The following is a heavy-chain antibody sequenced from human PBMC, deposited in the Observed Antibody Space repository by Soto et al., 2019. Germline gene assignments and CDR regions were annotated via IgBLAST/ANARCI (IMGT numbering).Heavy chain of an antibody. V-gene: IGHV3-23*01. CDR2: ISGYGGNT. J-gene: IGHJ4*02. CDR1: GFSFSNYA. D-gene: IGHD3-10*01. CDR3: ARGSRDSYPGSRIFDL. Sequence: GGSLRLSCAGSGFSFSNYAMSWVRQAPGKGLEWVSSISGYGGNTFYADSVQGRFTISRDNSKNTLNLQMNSLRAEDTAIYYCARGSRDSYPGSRIFDLWGRGTRVTVSS.